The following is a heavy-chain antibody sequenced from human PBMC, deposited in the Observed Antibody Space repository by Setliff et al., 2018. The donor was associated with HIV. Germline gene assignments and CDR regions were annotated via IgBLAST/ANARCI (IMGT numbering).Heavy chain of an antibody. V-gene: IGHV3-30*02. CDR1: GFTFSSYG. D-gene: IGHD4-17*01. CDR3: AKDLGGGSYGNWAYGMDV. CDR2: IRYDGSNK. J-gene: IGHJ6*02. Sequence: PGESLKISCAASGFTFSSYGMHWVRQAPGKGLEWVAFIRYDGSNKYYADSVKGRFTISRDNSKNTLNLQMNSLRTEDTALYYCAKDLGGGSYGNWAYGMDVGGQGTTVTVSS.